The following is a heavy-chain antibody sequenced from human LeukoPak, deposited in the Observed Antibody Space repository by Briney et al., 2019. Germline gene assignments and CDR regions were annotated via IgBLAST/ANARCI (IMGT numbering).Heavy chain of an antibody. Sequence: SSETLSLTCAVFGGSFSGYYWSWIRQPPGKGLEWIGEINHSGSTNYNPSLKSRVTISGDTSKNQFSLKLSSVTAADTAVYYCARRFAPSRNDAFDIWGQGTMVTVSS. CDR2: INHSGST. V-gene: IGHV4-34*01. D-gene: IGHD3-10*01. CDR3: ARRFAPSRNDAFDI. J-gene: IGHJ3*02. CDR1: GGSFSGYY.